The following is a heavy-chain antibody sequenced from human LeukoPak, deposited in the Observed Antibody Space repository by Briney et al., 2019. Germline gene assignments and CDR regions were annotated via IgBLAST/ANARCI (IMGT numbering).Heavy chain of an antibody. CDR1: GYTFTSYD. CDR3: ARVTIAAAGTYYYYYGMDV. J-gene: IGHJ6*02. CDR2: MNPNSGNT. V-gene: IGHV1-8*01. D-gene: IGHD6-13*01. Sequence: ASVKVSCKASGYTFTSYDINWVRQATGQGLEWMGWMNPNSGNTGYEQKFQGRVTMTRNTSISTAYMELSSLRSEDTAVYYCARVTIAAAGTYYYYYGMDVWGQGTTVTVSS.